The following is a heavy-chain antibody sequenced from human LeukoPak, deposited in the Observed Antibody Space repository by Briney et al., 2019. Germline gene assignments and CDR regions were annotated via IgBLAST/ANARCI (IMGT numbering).Heavy chain of an antibody. CDR2: ISDDSGST. V-gene: IGHV3-23*01. CDR3: AKDGRIIVYYFDY. Sequence: GGSLRLSCAASELMFSSYAMSWVRQAPGKGLEWVSGISDDSGSTYYADSVKGRFTISRDNSKNTLYLQMNSLRAEDTAVYYCAKDGRIIVYYFDYWGQGTLVTVSS. CDR1: ELMFSSYA. D-gene: IGHD2/OR15-2a*01. J-gene: IGHJ4*02.